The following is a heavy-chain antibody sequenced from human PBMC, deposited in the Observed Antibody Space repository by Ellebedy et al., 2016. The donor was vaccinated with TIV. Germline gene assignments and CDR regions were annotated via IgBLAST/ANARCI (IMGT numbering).Heavy chain of an antibody. CDR1: GFTFSGYA. Sequence: GESLKISCAASGFTFSGYAMSWVRQAPGKGLEWVSAISGSGGSTYYADSVRGRFTISRDNSKNTLYLQMNSLRAEDTAVYYCAKDLVAVAGPLGYWGQGTLVTVSS. J-gene: IGHJ4*02. CDR2: ISGSGGST. D-gene: IGHD6-19*01. CDR3: AKDLVAVAGPLGY. V-gene: IGHV3-23*01.